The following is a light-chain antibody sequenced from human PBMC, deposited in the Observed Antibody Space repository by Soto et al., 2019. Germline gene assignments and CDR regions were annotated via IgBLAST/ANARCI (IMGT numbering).Light chain of an antibody. CDR3: QQFVDSPPRWT. J-gene: IGKJ1*01. CDR2: SAS. V-gene: IGKV3-20*01. Sequence: EIVLTQSPDTLSLSPGERATLSCRASQSLSTYLAWYQQKPGQAPRLLIYSASTRATAVPDRFSGSGSGPVFTFSTSSLEPEVSALYFCQQFVDSPPRWTFGQGTKVEIK. CDR1: QSLSTY.